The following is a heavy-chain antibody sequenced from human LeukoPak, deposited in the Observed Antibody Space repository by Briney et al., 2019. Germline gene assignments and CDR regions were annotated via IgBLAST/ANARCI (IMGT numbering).Heavy chain of an antibody. Sequence: PGGSLRLSCAGSGFTFSSYWMHWVRQAPGKGLVWVSRISTDASSTTYADSVKGRFTISRDNAKGTLYLQMSSLRAEDTAVYYCARIRDVYNDAYDIWGQGTMVTVSS. D-gene: IGHD5-24*01. CDR3: ARIRDVYNDAYDI. CDR2: ISTDASST. V-gene: IGHV3-74*01. J-gene: IGHJ3*02. CDR1: GFTFSSYW.